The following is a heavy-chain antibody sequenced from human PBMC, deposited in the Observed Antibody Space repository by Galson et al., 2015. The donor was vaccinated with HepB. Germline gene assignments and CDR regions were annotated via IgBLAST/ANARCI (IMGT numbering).Heavy chain of an antibody. J-gene: IGHJ5*02. Sequence: SLRLSCAASGFDFNDSSMHWVRQSPGKGLEWVAGISFDGRSSYYADSVKGRFIISRDSSKKTVYLQMNSLRSKDTAVYYCARSAAGRTATTTLAWGQGILVTVSS. CDR3: ARSAAGRTATTTLA. CDR2: ISFDGRSS. CDR1: GFDFNDSS. D-gene: IGHD4-17*01. V-gene: IGHV3-30-3*01.